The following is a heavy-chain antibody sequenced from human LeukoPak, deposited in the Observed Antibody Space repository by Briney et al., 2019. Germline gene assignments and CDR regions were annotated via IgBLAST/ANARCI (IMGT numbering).Heavy chain of an antibody. D-gene: IGHD6-19*01. J-gene: IGHJ4*02. CDR1: GGSISSSSYY. V-gene: IGHV4-39*07. Sequence: SETLSLTCSVSGGSISSSSYYWNWIRQPPEKRLEWIGNIYSNGNIHSYNPSLKSRVTISVDTSKNQFSLKLSSVTAADTAVYYCARSGWSGPYYFDYWGQGTLVTVSS. CDR2: IYSNGNIH. CDR3: ARSGWSGPYYFDY.